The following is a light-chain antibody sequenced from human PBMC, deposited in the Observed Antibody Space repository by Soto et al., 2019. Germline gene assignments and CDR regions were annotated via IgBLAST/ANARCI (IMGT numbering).Light chain of an antibody. V-gene: IGLV1-47*01. CDR3: AAWDDSLSGVV. CDR2: RNN. Sequence: QAVVTQPPSASGTPGQRVTISCSGSSSNIGRSYVFWYKQLPGTAPRLLIYRNNQRPSGVPDRFAGSKSGTGASLAISGRRSDDEAVYYCAAWDDSLSGVVFGGGTKLTVL. CDR1: SSNIGRSY. J-gene: IGLJ2*01.